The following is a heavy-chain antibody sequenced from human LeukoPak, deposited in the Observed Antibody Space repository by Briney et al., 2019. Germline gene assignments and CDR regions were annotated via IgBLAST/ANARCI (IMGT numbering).Heavy chain of an antibody. CDR1: GGSISTYY. Sequence: PSETLSLTCTVSGGSISTYYWSWIRQLPGKGLEWIGYIYYSGSTAYNPSLKSRVTISVDTSKSQFSLKLSSVTAADTAVYYCARHAPSDTTGWYYFDYWGQGTLVTVSS. V-gene: IGHV4-59*08. CDR2: IYYSGST. CDR3: ARHAPSDTTGWYYFDY. D-gene: IGHD6-19*01. J-gene: IGHJ4*02.